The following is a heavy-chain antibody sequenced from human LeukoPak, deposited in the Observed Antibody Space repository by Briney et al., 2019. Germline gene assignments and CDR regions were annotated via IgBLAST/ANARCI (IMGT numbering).Heavy chain of an antibody. CDR1: GGSVRSGSYY. V-gene: IGHV4-61*01. CDR3: AREVVAVAGSYFDS. Sequence: SETLSLTCTVSGGSVRSGSYYWSWIRQPPGKGLEWIGYMYYSGSTNYNPSLKSRVTISVDTSKNQFSLKLSSVTAADTAVYFCAREVVAVAGSYFDSWGQGTLVTVSS. D-gene: IGHD6-19*01. CDR2: MYYSGST. J-gene: IGHJ4*02.